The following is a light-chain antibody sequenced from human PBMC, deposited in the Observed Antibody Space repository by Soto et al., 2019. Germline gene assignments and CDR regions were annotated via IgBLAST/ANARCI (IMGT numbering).Light chain of an antibody. CDR1: SSNIGSKT. Sequence: QSVLTQPPSASVTPGQRVTGSCSGSSSNIGSKTVNWYQQLPGTAPKLLIYGSDQRPSGVPDRFSGSKSGTSASLAISGLQSEDEADYYCAAWDDSLNGYVFGTGTKVTVL. CDR2: GSD. V-gene: IGLV1-44*01. CDR3: AAWDDSLNGYV. J-gene: IGLJ1*01.